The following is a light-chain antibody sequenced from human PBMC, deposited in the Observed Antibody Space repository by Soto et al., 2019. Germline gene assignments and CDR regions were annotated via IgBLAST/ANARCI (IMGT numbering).Light chain of an antibody. J-gene: IGKJ1*01. CDR1: QSVSNN. V-gene: IGKV3-15*01. Sequence: DIVLTQSPATLSLSPGERATLSCRASQSVSNNLAWYQKKPGQPPRLLIYGASTKATNIPTRFSGSGSGTDFTLTISSLQSEDFAVYYCHQYNSWPWTFGQGTKVEIK. CDR2: GAS. CDR3: HQYNSWPWT.